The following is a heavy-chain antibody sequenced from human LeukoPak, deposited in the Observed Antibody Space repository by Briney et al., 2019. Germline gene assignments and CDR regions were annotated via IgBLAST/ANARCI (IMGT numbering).Heavy chain of an antibody. CDR1: GGSISSNY. CDR3: ARDQTSKGDAFDI. CDR2: IHYSGST. Sequence: SETLSLTCIVSGGSISSNYWSWIRQPPGKGLEWIGYIHYSGSTNYNPSLKSRVTISVDTSKNQFSLKLSSVTAADTAVYYCARDQTSKGDAFDIWGQGTMATVSS. J-gene: IGHJ3*02. V-gene: IGHV4-59*01.